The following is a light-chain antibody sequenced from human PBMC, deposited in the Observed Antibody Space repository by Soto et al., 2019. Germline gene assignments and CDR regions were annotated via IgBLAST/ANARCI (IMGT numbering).Light chain of an antibody. CDR2: WAS. CDR3: QQYYTTPVT. CDR1: QSVLDTSNNNNKNY. Sequence: DIVMTQSPDSLAVSLGERATINCKSSQSVLDTSNNNNKNYLAWYQQKPGQPPKLLISWASTRASGVPDRFSCGGSGPEFTLTISSLQAEDVAVYYCQQYYTTPVTFGQGTKVEIK. V-gene: IGKV4-1*01. J-gene: IGKJ1*01.